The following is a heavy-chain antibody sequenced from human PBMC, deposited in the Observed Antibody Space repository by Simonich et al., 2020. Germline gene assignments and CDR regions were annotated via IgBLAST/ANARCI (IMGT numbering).Heavy chain of an antibody. CDR2: ISISGSTI. D-gene: IGHD6-6*01. J-gene: IGHJ6*02. V-gene: IGHV3-48*03. CDR3: ARDFRLQLVEIGTYYNYGMDV. CDR1: GFTFSSYE. Sequence: EVQLVESGGGLVQPGGSLRLSCAASGFTFSSYEMNWVRQAPGKGLEWVSYISISGSTIDYADSVKGRFTISRDNAKNSLYLQMNSLRAEDTAVYYCARDFRLQLVEIGTYYNYGMDVWGQGTTVTVSS.